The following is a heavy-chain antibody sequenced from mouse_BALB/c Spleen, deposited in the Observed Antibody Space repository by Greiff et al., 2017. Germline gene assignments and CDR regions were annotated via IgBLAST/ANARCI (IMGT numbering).Heavy chain of an antibody. J-gene: IGHJ3*01. D-gene: IGHD1-1*01. Sequence: QVQLQQSGAELARPGASVKMSCKASGYTFTSYTMHWVKQRPGQGLEWIGYINPSSGYTNYNQKFKDKATLTADKSSSTAYMQLSSLTSEDSAVYYCARRDYYGSSYAWFAYWGQGTLVTVSA. CDR2: INPSSGYT. CDR1: GYTFTSYT. CDR3: ARRDYYGSSYAWFAY. V-gene: IGHV1-4*01.